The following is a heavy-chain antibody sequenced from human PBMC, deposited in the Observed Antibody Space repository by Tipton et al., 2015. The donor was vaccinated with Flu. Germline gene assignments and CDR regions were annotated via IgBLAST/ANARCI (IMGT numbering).Heavy chain of an antibody. Sequence: SLRLSCAASGFTFSDYYMSWIRQAPGKGLEWVSYISSSGSTIYYADSVKGRFTISRDNAKNSLYLQMNSLRAEDTAVYYCAREGKSGYLDAFDIWGQGTMVTVSS. D-gene: IGHD3-3*01. CDR3: AREGKSGYLDAFDI. J-gene: IGHJ3*02. CDR1: GFTFSDYY. CDR2: ISSSGSTI. V-gene: IGHV3-11*01.